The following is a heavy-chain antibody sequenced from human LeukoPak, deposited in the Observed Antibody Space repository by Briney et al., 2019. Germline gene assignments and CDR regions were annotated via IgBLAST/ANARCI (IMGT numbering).Heavy chain of an antibody. D-gene: IGHD5-24*01. Sequence: GESLKISCKGSGYSFTSYWIGWVRRMPGKGLEWMGIIYPGDSDTRYSPSFQGKVTISADKSIRTAYLQWRSLKASDTAMHYCARGDGHHSLGAPPAYWGQGSLVTVSS. CDR3: ARGDGHHSLGAPPAY. V-gene: IGHV5-51*01. J-gene: IGHJ4*02. CDR2: IYPGDSDT. CDR1: GYSFTSYW.